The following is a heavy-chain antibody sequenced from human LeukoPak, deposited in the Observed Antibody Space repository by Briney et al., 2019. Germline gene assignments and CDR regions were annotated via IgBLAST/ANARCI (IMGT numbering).Heavy chain of an antibody. J-gene: IGHJ5*02. Sequence: SETLSLTCTVSGGSFGNYYWSWIRQPPGKGLEWIGYIYYSGSTNYNPSLKSRVTISVDTSKNQFSLKLSSVTAADTAVYYCARSTVRITMVRGVTTPTNWFDPWGQGTLVTVSS. CDR3: ARSTVRITMVRGVTTPTNWFDP. D-gene: IGHD3-10*01. CDR2: IYYSGST. CDR1: GGSFGNYY. V-gene: IGHV4-59*01.